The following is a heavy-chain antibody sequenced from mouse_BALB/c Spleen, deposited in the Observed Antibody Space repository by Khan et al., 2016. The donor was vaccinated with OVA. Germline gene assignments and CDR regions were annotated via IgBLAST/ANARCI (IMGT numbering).Heavy chain of an antibody. CDR3: VRDGAYHRNDGWFAY. Sequence: VQLQQSGAELARPGASVKMSCKASGYAFTSYTIHWIKKRPGQGLEWIGYINPSNGYTNYNQKFKDKATLTTDESSTTAYLQLSSLTSGDSAIYNCVRDGAYHRNDGWFAYWGQVTLVTVSA. D-gene: IGHD2-14*01. J-gene: IGHJ3*01. CDR1: GYAFTSYT. CDR2: INPSNGYT. V-gene: IGHV1-4*01.